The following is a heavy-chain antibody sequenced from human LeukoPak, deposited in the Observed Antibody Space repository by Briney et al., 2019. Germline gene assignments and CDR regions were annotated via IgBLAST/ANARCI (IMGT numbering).Heavy chain of an antibody. V-gene: IGHV3-30*04. CDR1: GFTFSSYA. D-gene: IGHD3-16*01. J-gene: IGHJ4*02. CDR3: ASRGNDFRPPYFDY. CDR2: ISYDGSNK. Sequence: GGSLRLSCAASGFTFSSYAMHWVRQAPGKGLEWVAVISYDGSNKYYADSVKGRFTISRDNSENTLYLQMNSLRAEDTAVYYCASRGNDFRPPYFDYWGQGTLVTVSS.